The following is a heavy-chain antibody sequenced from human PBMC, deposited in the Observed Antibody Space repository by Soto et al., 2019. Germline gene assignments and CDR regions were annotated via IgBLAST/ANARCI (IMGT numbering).Heavy chain of an antibody. V-gene: IGHV3-23*01. D-gene: IGHD2-21*01. CDR2: ISGSGDRT. CDR3: AKDMAYGGFLDGYFDY. CDR1: WFSFFNNS. J-gene: IGHJ4*02. Sequence: GGSLKISFATPWFSFFNNSPSLVRPAPREGLEWVSAISGSGDRTLDADSVKGRFTISRDNSKNTLYLQMNSLRAEDTAVYYCAKDMAYGGFLDGYFDYWGQGTLVTVSS.